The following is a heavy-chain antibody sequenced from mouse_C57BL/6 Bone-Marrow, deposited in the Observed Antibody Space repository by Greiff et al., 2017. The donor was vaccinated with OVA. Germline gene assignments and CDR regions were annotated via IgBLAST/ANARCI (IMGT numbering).Heavy chain of an antibody. V-gene: IGHV1-82*01. Sequence: VQLQPSGPELVKPGASVKISCKASGYAFSSSWMNWVKQRPGKGLEWIGRIYPGDGDTNYNGKFKGKATLTADKSSSTAYMQLSSLTSEDSAVYFCARDYTGAMDYWGQGTSVTVSS. D-gene: IGHD2-12*01. CDR1: GYAFSSSW. CDR3: ARDYTGAMDY. CDR2: IYPGDGDT. J-gene: IGHJ4*01.